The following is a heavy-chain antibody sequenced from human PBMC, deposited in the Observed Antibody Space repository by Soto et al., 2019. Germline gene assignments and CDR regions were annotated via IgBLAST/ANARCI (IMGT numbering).Heavy chain of an antibody. CDR3: AKGLGSVYYGMDV. D-gene: IGHD2-15*01. J-gene: IGHJ6*02. Sequence: PVGSLRLSCAASGFTFDDYAMHWIRQAPGKGLEWVSLISWDGGSTYYADSVKGRFTISRDNSKNSLYLQMNSLRAEDTALYYCAKGLGSVYYGMDVWGQGTTVTVSS. CDR1: GFTFDDYA. CDR2: ISWDGGST. V-gene: IGHV3-43D*04.